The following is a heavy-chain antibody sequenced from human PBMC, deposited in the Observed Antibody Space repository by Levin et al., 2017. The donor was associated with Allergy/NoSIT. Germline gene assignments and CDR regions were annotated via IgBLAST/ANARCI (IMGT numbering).Heavy chain of an antibody. J-gene: IGHJ4*02. D-gene: IGHD4-11*01. Sequence: GESLKISCAAFRSTFSTYGMSWVRQAPGKGPEWVATITDSGSATYYPDSVRGRFTISRDNSKNTLYLQRERQRVEDTALYYCAKDSSNSWVDDWGRGTLVTVSS. CDR3: AKDSSNSWVDD. CDR2: ITDSGSAT. V-gene: IGHV3-23*01. CDR1: RSTFSTYG.